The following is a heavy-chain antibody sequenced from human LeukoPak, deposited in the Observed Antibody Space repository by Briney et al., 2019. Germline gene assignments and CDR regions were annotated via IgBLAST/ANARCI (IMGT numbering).Heavy chain of an antibody. J-gene: IGHJ4*02. Sequence: GGSLRLSCAASGFAFSHYAMSWVRQTTGKGLEWVSGVGDSGASTYYADSVKGRFTISRDNSKNTLYLQMNSLRAEDTAIYYCAKVEFGDRYFFEYWGQGTLVTVSS. V-gene: IGHV3-23*01. CDR3: AKVEFGDRYFFEY. CDR2: VGDSGAST. D-gene: IGHD2-21*01. CDR1: GFAFSHYA.